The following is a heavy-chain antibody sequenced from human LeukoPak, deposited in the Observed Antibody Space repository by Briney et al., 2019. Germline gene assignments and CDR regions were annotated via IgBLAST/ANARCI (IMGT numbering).Heavy chain of an antibody. Sequence: PPGGSLRLSCVASAFTLGDYAMHWVRHAPGKGLEWVSGISWNSGLIGYADSVKGRFTISRDNTKNSLYLQMNSLRTEDTALYYCAKDRTATPDAFDIWGQGTMVTVSS. CDR1: AFTLGDYA. CDR3: AKDRTATPDAFDI. J-gene: IGHJ3*02. V-gene: IGHV3-9*01. CDR2: ISWNSGLI. D-gene: IGHD2-15*01.